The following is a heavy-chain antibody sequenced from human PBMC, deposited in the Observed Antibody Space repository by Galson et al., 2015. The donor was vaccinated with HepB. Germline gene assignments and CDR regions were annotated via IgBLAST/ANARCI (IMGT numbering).Heavy chain of an antibody. J-gene: IGHJ4*02. D-gene: IGHD6-13*01. CDR2: INPIFGTA. Sequence: SVKVSCKASGGTFSRYTISWVRQAPGQGLEWMGGINPIFGTASYAQKFQGRVTITADESTSTAYMELRSLRSGDTAVYYCAREGRAAVTNPADYWGQGTLVTVSS. CDR1: GGTFSRYT. V-gene: IGHV1-69*13. CDR3: AREGRAAVTNPADY.